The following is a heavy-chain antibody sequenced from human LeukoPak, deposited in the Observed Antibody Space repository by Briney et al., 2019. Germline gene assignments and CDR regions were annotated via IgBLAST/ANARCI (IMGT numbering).Heavy chain of an antibody. CDR2: MNPNSGNT. CDR3: ARAPKLKRGYSYGLNV. J-gene: IGHJ6*04. CDR1: GYTFTSYD. V-gene: IGHV1-8*01. Sequence: ASVKVSCKASGYTFTSYDINWVRQATGQGLELMGWMNPNSGNTGYAQKFQGRVTMTRNTSISTAYMELSSLRSEDTAVYYCARAPKLKRGYSYGLNVWGKGTTVTVSS. D-gene: IGHD5-18*01.